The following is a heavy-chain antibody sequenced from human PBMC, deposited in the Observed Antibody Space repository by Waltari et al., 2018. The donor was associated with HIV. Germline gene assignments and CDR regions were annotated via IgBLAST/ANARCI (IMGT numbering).Heavy chain of an antibody. D-gene: IGHD3-9*01. Sequence: QVQLVQSGAEVKKPGASVTVSCKASGSTFPSYDIHLVPQAPCPALEWMGWMNPNSGNTGYAQKFQGRVTMTRNTSMSTAYMELSSLRSEDTAVYYCARGFRPHYDIVTGYYVGLDWGQGTLVAVSS. CDR2: MNPNSGNT. V-gene: IGHV1-8*01. CDR3: ARGFRPHYDIVTGYYVGLD. J-gene: IGHJ4*02. CDR1: GSTFPSYD.